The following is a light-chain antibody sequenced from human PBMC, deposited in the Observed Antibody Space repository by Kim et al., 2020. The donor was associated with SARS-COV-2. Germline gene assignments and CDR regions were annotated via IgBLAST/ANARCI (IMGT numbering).Light chain of an antibody. CDR3: QQGFSTPQT. CDR2: ATS. CDR1: QTISKY. V-gene: IGKV1-39*01. Sequence: DIQMTQSPSSLSASVGDRVTITCRASQTISKYLSWHQHKPGKAPKLLIYATSSLQSGVPSRFSGTGSGTDFALTISSLQPEDFATYYCQQGFSTPQTFGQGTKVDIK. J-gene: IGKJ1*01.